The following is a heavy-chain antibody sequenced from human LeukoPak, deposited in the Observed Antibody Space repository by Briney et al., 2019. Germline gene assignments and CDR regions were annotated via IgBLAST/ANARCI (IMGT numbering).Heavy chain of an antibody. CDR3: ARAGGSSWRVFDY. CDR2: IYPDDSDT. V-gene: IGHV5-51*01. Sequence: GESLKISCKASGYSFTNQWIGWVRQMPGKGLEWMGNIYPDDSDTTYSPSFQGQVTISADKSISTAYLQWSSLTASDAAMHYCARAGGSSWRVFDYRGQGTLVTVSS. CDR1: GYSFTNQW. J-gene: IGHJ4*02. D-gene: IGHD6-6*01.